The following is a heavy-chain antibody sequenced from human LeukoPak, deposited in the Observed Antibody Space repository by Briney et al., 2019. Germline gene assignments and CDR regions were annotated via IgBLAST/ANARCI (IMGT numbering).Heavy chain of an antibody. D-gene: IGHD6-13*01. V-gene: IGHV3-23*01. Sequence: HSGGSLRLSCAASGFTFSSYAMAWVRQAPGKGLEWVSSVSGSCGSTYYADSVKGRFTISRDNSKNTLYLQMNSLRTEDTAVYLCAKCRSETIAAAGNYWGQGTLVTVSS. CDR2: VSGSCGST. J-gene: IGHJ4*02. CDR3: AKCRSETIAAAGNY. CDR1: GFTFSSYA.